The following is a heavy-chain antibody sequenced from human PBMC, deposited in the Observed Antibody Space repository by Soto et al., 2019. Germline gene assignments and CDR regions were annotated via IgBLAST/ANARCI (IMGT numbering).Heavy chain of an antibody. V-gene: IGHV3-23*01. J-gene: IGHJ1*01. D-gene: IGHD2-15*01. CDR3: AKDHQISTGWQHLQH. CDR1: GFTFSSYA. Sequence: GGSLRLSCAASGFTFSSYAMSWVRQAPGKGLEWVSGISTTGGNTYYADSVRGRFTISRDNSKNTLYLEMNTLRGEDTAIYFCAKDHQISTGWQHLQHWGQGTPVTVSS. CDR2: ISTTGGNT.